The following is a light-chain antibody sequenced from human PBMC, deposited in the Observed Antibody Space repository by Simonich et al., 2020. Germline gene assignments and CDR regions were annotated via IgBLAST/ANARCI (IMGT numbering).Light chain of an antibody. CDR3: QSYDSSIWV. V-gene: IGLV6-57*03. CDR2: EDN. CDR1: IGSIASNS. J-gene: IGLJ3*02. Sequence: NFMLTQPHSVSESPGKTVTISCTRSIGSIASNSVQWYQQRPGSAPTTVIYEDNQRPSGVPDLFSGAIDSSSNAASLTISGLKTEDEADYYCQSYDSSIWVFGGGTKLTVL.